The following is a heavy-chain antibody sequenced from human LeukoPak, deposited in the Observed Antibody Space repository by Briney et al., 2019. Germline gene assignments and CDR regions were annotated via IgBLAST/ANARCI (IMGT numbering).Heavy chain of an antibody. CDR2: ISGSGGST. Sequence: GGSLRLSCAASGFTFSSYAMSWVRQAPGKGLEWVSAISGSGGSTYYADSVKGRFTISRDNSKNTLYLQMNSLRAEDTAVYYCAREMGYDYVWGSYPSYGMDVWGQGTTVTVSS. D-gene: IGHD3-16*02. CDR1: GFTFSSYA. J-gene: IGHJ6*02. CDR3: AREMGYDYVWGSYPSYGMDV. V-gene: IGHV3-23*01.